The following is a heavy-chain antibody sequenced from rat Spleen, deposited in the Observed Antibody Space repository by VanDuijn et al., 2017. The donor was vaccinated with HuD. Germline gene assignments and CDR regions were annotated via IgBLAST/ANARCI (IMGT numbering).Heavy chain of an antibody. CDR3: ARLYYYSGDY. D-gene: IGHD1-1*01. Sequence: EVQLVESGGGLVQPGRSMKLSCAASGFTFSNYDMAWVRQAPTKGLEWVASVTYDGSKTYYRDSVKGRFTISRDNAKSTLSLQMNSLRSEDTATYYCARLYYYSGDYWGQGVMVTVAS. V-gene: IGHV5-22*01. CDR1: GFTFSNYD. J-gene: IGHJ2*01. CDR2: VTYDGSKT.